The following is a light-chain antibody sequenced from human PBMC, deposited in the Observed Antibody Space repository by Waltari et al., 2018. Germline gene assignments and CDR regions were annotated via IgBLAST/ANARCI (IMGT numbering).Light chain of an antibody. CDR1: SSDVGNYNL. Sequence: QSALTQPASVSGSPGQSITISCTGTSSDVGNYNLVSWYQQHPGKAPKLMISAGSKRPSWVSNRFAGSKSGNTASLTISGLQAEDEADYYCCSYAGSSTYVFGTGTKVTVL. J-gene: IGLJ1*01. V-gene: IGLV2-23*01. CDR2: AGS. CDR3: CSYAGSSTYV.